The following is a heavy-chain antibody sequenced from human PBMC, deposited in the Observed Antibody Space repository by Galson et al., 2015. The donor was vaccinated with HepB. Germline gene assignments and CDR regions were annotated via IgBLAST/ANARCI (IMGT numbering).Heavy chain of an antibody. V-gene: IGHV3-30*03. CDR1: GFTLSSYA. Sequence: SLRLSCAASGFTLSSYAIHWVRQAPGKGLEWVTVISYDGRNQNYADSVMGRFTISRDNSKDTVYLQMSSLRADDTAVYYCAGDSGYVSGWYAGRGGFDYCGQGTLVTVSS. J-gene: IGHJ4*02. CDR3: AGDSGYVSGWYAGRGGFDY. D-gene: IGHD6-19*01. CDR2: ISYDGRNQ.